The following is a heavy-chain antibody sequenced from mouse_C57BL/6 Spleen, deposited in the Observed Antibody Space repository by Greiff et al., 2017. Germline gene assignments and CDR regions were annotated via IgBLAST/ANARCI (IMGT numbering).Heavy chain of an antibody. CDR3: ARGLPYYYAMDY. J-gene: IGHJ4*01. CDR1: GYTFTSYW. D-gene: IGHD3-1*01. CDR2: IYPGSGST. V-gene: IGHV1-55*01. Sequence: QVQLKQPGAELVKPGASVKMSCKASGYTFTSYWITWVKQRPGQGLEWIGDIYPGSGSTNYNEKFKSKATLTVDTSSSTAYMQLSSLTSEDSAVYYCARGLPYYYAMDYWGQGTSVTVSS.